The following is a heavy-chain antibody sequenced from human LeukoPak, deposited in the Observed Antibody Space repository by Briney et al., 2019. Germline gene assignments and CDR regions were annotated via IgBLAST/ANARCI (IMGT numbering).Heavy chain of an antibody. CDR3: ARKEVSPAEYFQH. CDR2: ISYHGSSQ. D-gene: IGHD3-22*01. CDR1: GFTFRNYG. V-gene: IGHV3-30*03. Sequence: PGRSLRLSCAASGFTFRNYGFHWVRQAPGKGLEWVAVISYHGSSQDYADSVKGRFTISSDSSKNTLYLQMNSLRAEDTAVYYCARKEVSPAEYFQHWGQGTLVAVSS. J-gene: IGHJ1*01.